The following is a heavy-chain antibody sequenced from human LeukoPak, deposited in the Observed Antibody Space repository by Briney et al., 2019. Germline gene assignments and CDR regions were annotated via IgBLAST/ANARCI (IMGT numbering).Heavy chain of an antibody. V-gene: IGHV4-59*12. CDR3: ARGYYDSSGYPYCFDY. J-gene: IGHJ4*02. D-gene: IGHD3-22*01. CDR1: GGSMTGYY. Sequence: PSETLSLTCTVSGGSMTGYYWAWIRQPPGKRLEWIGYVHSSGGTKYSPSLKSRVTISVDTSKNQFSLKLSSVTAADTAVYYCARGYYDSSGYPYCFDYWGQGTLVTVSS. CDR2: VHSSGGT.